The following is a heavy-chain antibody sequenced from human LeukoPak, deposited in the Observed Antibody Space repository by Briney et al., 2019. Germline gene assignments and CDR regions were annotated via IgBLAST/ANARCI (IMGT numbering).Heavy chain of an antibody. J-gene: IGHJ4*02. V-gene: IGHV3-23*01. D-gene: IGHD2-2*01. Sequence: GGSLRLSCAASGFTFSSYAMSWVRQAPGKGLEWVSAISGSGGSTYYADSVKGRFTISRDNSKNTLYLQMNSLRAEDTAVYYCAKDSGVVVSRHYFDYWGQGTLVTVSS. CDR3: AKDSGVVVSRHYFDY. CDR1: GFTFSSYA. CDR2: ISGSGGST.